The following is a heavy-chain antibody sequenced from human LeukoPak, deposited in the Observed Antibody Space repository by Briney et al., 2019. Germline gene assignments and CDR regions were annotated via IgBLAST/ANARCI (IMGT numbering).Heavy chain of an antibody. V-gene: IGHV4-59*01. CDR1: GGSISNYY. D-gene: IGHD6-13*01. Sequence: SETLSLTCSVSGGSISNYYWSWMRQPPGKGLEWIGYIYHTGSSNYNPSLKSRVTISVDTSKNQFSLKLSSVTAADTAVYYCARGAAATYWGQGTLVTVSS. J-gene: IGHJ4*02. CDR3: ARGAAATY. CDR2: IYHTGSS.